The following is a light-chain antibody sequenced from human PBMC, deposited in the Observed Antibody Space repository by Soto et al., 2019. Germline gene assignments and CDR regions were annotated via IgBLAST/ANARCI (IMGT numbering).Light chain of an antibody. Sequence: YELTQPLSVSVALGQTARITCGGNNIGSKNVHWYQQRPGQAPVLVIYRDTNRPSGIPERFSGSNSGNTATLTISRAQAGDEDDYYCQVWDSSNYVFGTGTKV. V-gene: IGLV3-9*01. CDR3: QVWDSSNYV. CDR1: NIGSKN. J-gene: IGLJ1*01. CDR2: RDT.